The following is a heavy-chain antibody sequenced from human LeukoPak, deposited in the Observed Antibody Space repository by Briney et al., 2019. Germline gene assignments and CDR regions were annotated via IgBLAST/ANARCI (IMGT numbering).Heavy chain of an antibody. J-gene: IGHJ4*02. Sequence: GGSLRLSCAASGFTFSSFEMSWVRQAPGKGLEWVSAISGSGGSTYYADSVKGRFTISRDNSKNTLYLQMNSLRAEDTAVYYCSGRHPLFDYWGQGTLVTVSS. CDR2: ISGSGGST. CDR3: SGRHPLFDY. D-gene: IGHD6-19*01. CDR1: GFTFSSFE. V-gene: IGHV3-23*01.